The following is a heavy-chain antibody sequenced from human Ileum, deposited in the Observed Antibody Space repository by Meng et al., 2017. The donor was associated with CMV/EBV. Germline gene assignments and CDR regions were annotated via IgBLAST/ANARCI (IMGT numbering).Heavy chain of an antibody. CDR3: ARSLPYYYDDSSGSEYYFDY. V-gene: IGHV3-21*01. Sequence: GESLKISCAASGFTFSSYSINWVRQAPGKGLEWVSSISSSSSYIYYADSVKGRFTITRDNYKNSLYLKMNSLRDEDTAVYYCARSLPYYYDDSSGSEYYFDYWGQGTLVTVSS. CDR2: ISSSSSYI. CDR1: GFTFSSYS. J-gene: IGHJ4*02. D-gene: IGHD3-22*01.